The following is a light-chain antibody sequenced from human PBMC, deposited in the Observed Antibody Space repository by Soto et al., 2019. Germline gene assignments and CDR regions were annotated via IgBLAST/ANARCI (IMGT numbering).Light chain of an antibody. CDR1: QSISNF. CDR3: QQSYTTPCT. V-gene: IGKV1-39*01. J-gene: IGKJ2*02. Sequence: DIQMTQSPSSLSASVGDRVTITCRASQSISNFLNWYQQKPGKAPELLIYAASSLHSGVPSRFSGSGSGTNFTLTISSLQPEDFATYSCQQSYTTPCTFGQGTKLEIK. CDR2: AAS.